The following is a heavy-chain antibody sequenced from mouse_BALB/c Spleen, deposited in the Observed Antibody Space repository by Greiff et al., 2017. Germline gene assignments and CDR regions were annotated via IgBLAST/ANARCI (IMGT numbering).Heavy chain of an antibody. V-gene: IGHV1-87*01. CDR2: IYPGDGDT. J-gene: IGHJ3*01. Sequence: VKLVESGAELARPGASVKLSCKASGYTFTSYWMQWVKQRPGQGLEWIGAIYPGDGDTRYTQKFKGKATLTADKSSSTAYMQLSSLASEDSAVYYCAIMITSYWGQGTLVTVSA. CDR3: AIMITSY. D-gene: IGHD2-4*01. CDR1: GYTFTSYW.